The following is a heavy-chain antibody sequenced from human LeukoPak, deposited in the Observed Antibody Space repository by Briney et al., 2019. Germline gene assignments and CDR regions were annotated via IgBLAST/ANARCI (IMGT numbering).Heavy chain of an antibody. Sequence: GGSLRLSCAASGFTFSSYAMSWVRQAPGKGLEWVSAISGSGGSTYYADSVKGRFTISRDNSKNTLYLQMNSLRAEDTAVYYCAKEQQQPPTVFSSGYYYYYGMDVWGQGTTVTVSS. V-gene: IGHV3-23*01. CDR2: ISGSGGST. CDR1: GFTFSSYA. J-gene: IGHJ6*02. CDR3: AKEQQQPPTVFSSGYYYYYGMDV. D-gene: IGHD6-13*01.